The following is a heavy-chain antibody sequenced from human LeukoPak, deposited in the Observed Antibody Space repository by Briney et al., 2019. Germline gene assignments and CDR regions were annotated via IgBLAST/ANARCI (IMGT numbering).Heavy chain of an antibody. V-gene: IGHV4-4*09. Sequence: SETLSLTCTVSGGSISSDYWSGLRQPPGKGLEWIGDIYSSGSTNYNPSLKSRVTISVDTSKNQFSLKLSSVTAADTAVYYCASHSSSSPWFDPWGQGTLVTVSS. D-gene: IGHD6-6*01. CDR1: GGSISSDY. CDR3: ASHSSSSPWFDP. J-gene: IGHJ5*02. CDR2: IYSSGST.